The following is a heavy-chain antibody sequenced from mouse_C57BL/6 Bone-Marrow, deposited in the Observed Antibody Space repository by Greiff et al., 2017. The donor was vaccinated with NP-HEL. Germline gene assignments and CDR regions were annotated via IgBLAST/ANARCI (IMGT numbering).Heavy chain of an antibody. Sequence: EVKVVESGGGLVQSGRSLRLSCATSGFTFSDFYMEWVLQAPGKGLEWIAASRNKANDYTTEYSASVKGRFIVSRDTSQSILYLQMNALRAEDTAIYYCARDLWAMDYWGQGTSVTVSS. J-gene: IGHJ4*01. CDR1: GFTFSDFY. V-gene: IGHV7-1*01. D-gene: IGHD1-1*02. CDR3: ARDLWAMDY. CDR2: SRNKANDYTT.